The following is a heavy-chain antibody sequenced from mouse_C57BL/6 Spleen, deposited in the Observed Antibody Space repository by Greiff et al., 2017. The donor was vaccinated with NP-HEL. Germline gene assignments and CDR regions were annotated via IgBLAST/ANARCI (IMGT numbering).Heavy chain of an antibody. J-gene: IGHJ1*03. V-gene: IGHV1-69*01. D-gene: IGHD1-1*01. CDR1: GYTFTSYW. CDR3: ARGGSLITTVDWYFDV. CDR2: IDPSDSYT. Sequence: QVQLKQPGAELVMPGASVKLSCKASGYTFTSYWMHWVKQRPGQGLEWIGEIDPSDSYTNYNQKFKGKSTLTVDKSSSTAYMQLSSLTSEDSAVYYCARGGSLITTVDWYFDVWGTGTTVTVSS.